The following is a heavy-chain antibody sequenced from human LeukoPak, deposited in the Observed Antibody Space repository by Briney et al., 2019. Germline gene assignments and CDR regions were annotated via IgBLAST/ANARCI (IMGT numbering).Heavy chain of an antibody. J-gene: IGHJ3*02. D-gene: IGHD2-15*01. CDR2: INHSGST. CDR1: GGSFSGYC. CDR3: ARVSGLQGSLDAFDI. Sequence: SEXXSLTCAVYGGSFSGYCWSWIRQPPGKGLEWIGEINHSGSTYYNPSLKSRVTISVDTSKNQFSLKLSSVTAADTAVYYCARVSGLQGSLDAFDIWGQGTMVTVSS. V-gene: IGHV4-34*01.